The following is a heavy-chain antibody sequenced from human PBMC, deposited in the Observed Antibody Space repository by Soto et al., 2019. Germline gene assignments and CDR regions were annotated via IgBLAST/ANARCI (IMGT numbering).Heavy chain of an antibody. CDR1: GGTFSSYA. CDR2: IIPIFGTA. Sequence: RASVKVSCKASGGTFSSYAISWVRQAPGQGLEWMGGIIPIFGTANYAQKFQGRVTITADESTSTAYMELSSLRSEDTAVYYCARKRGAGRYYSYYYGMDVWGQGTTVTVSS. CDR3: ARKRGAGRYYSYYYGMDV. D-gene: IGHD3-10*01. J-gene: IGHJ6*02. V-gene: IGHV1-69*13.